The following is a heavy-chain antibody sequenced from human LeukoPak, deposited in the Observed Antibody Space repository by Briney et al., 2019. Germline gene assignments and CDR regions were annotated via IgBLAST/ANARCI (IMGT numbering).Heavy chain of an antibody. D-gene: IGHD3-16*02. Sequence: SETLSLTCAVYGGSFSGYYWSWIRQPPGKGLEWIEEINHSGSTNYNPSLKSRVTISVDTSKNQFSLKLSSVTAADTAVYYCARGHYDYVWGSYRKNWFDPWGQGTLVTVSS. V-gene: IGHV4-34*01. CDR1: GGSFSGYY. CDR3: ARGHYDYVWGSYRKNWFDP. CDR2: INHSGST. J-gene: IGHJ5*02.